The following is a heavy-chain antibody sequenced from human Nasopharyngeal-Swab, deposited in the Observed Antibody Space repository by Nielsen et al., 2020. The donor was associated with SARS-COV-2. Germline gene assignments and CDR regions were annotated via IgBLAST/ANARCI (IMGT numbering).Heavy chain of an antibody. CDR1: GFTFSDYY. D-gene: IGHD6-6*01. V-gene: IGHV3-11*04. J-gene: IGHJ6*02. CDR2: ISSSGSTI. CDR3: ARDPSSIAARPDYHYGMDV. Sequence: GGSLRLSCAASGFTFSDYYMSWIRQAPGKGLEWVSYISSSGSTIYYADSVKGRFTISRDNAKNSLYLQMNSLRAEDTAVYYCARDPSSIAARPDYHYGMDVWGQGTTVTVSS.